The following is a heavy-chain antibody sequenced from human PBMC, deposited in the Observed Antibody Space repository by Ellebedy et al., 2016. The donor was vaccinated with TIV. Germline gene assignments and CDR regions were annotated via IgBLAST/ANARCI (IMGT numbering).Heavy chain of an antibody. J-gene: IGHJ5*02. D-gene: IGHD5-18*01. CDR2: ISGSGGST. CDR1: GFTFSSYA. Sequence: GESLKISXAASGFTFSSYAMSWVRQAPGKGLEWVSAISGSGGSTYYADSVKGRFTISRDNSKNTLYLQMNSLRAEDTAVYYCAKAGGGYSYGYWFDPWGQGTLVTVSS. V-gene: IGHV3-23*01. CDR3: AKAGGGYSYGYWFDP.